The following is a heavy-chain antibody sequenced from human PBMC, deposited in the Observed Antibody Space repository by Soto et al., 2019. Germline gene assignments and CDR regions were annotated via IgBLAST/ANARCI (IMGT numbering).Heavy chain of an antibody. Sequence: PGGSLRLSCAASGFTVSSNYMSWVRQAPGKGLEWVSVIYSGGSTYYADSVKGRFTISRDNSKNTLYLQMNSLRAEDTAVYYCWVSGYGDSLDYWGQGTLVTVSS. J-gene: IGHJ4*02. CDR2: IYSGGST. CDR3: WVSGYGDSLDY. V-gene: IGHV3-66*01. CDR1: GFTVSSNY. D-gene: IGHD4-17*01.